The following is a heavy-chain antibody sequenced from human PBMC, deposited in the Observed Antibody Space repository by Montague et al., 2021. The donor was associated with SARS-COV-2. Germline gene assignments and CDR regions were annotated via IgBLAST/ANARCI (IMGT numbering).Heavy chain of an antibody. J-gene: IGHJ3*02. D-gene: IGHD3-22*01. V-gene: IGHV4-39*01. Sequence: SETLSLTCTVSGGSISSSNYYWGWIRQPPGKGLEWIGSIYYSGSTYYNPSLKSRVTISVDTSKNQFSLKLSSVTAADTAVYYCASPAYYYASSGSDAFDIWGQGTMVTVSS. CDR2: IYYSGST. CDR3: ASPAYYYASSGSDAFDI. CDR1: GGSISSSNYY.